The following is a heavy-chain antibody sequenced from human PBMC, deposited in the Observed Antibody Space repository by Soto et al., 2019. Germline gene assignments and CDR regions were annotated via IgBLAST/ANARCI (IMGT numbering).Heavy chain of an antibody. CDR1: GFTFSDFY. J-gene: IGHJ4*02. D-gene: IGHD1-26*01. V-gene: IGHV3-15*07. CDR3: ARDYYTRFDY. CDR2: IKSKKDGGTA. Sequence: GGSLRLSCAASGFTFSDFYMNWVRQAPGKGLEWVGRIKSKKDGGTADSAASVKGRFTISRDDSRNTVYLEMNNLKIEDTAMYYCARDYYTRFDYWGPGTLVTVSS.